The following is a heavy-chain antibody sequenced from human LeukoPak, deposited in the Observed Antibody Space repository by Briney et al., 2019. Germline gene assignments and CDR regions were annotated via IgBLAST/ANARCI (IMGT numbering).Heavy chain of an antibody. CDR1: GFTFSSYA. D-gene: IGHD3-3*01. J-gene: IGHJ5*02. CDR3: AKDVRGTYYDFWSGYPDHH. Sequence: PGRSLRLSCAASGFTFSSYAMHWVRQAPGKGLEWVAVISYDGSNKYYADSVKGRFTISRDNSKNTLYLQMNSLRAEDTAVYYCAKDVRGTYYDFWSGYPDHHWGQGTLVTVSS. V-gene: IGHV3-30-3*01. CDR2: ISYDGSNK.